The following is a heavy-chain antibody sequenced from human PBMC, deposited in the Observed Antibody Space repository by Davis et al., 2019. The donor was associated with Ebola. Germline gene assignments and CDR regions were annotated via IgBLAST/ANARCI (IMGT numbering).Heavy chain of an antibody. CDR1: GFTFSSYG. J-gene: IGHJ4*02. Sequence: GESLKISCAASGFTFSSYGMHWVRQAPGKGLEWVAVIWYDGSNKYYADSVKGRFTIPRDNSKNTLYLQMNSLRAEETAVYYGAKDDGVTNLPFDYWGQGTLVTVSS. V-gene: IGHV3-33*06. CDR2: IWYDGSNK. CDR3: AKDDGVTNLPFDY. D-gene: IGHD5-18*01.